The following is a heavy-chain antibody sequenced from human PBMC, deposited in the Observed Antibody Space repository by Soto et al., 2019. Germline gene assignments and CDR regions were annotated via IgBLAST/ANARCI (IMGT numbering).Heavy chain of an antibody. D-gene: IGHD3-3*01. CDR3: ARGGIFGVVITPDYYGMDV. J-gene: IGHJ6*02. V-gene: IGHV3-33*01. Sequence: GGSLRLSCAASGFTFSSYGMHWVRQAPGKGLEWVAVIWYDGSNKYYADSVRGRLTISRENSKNTLYLKMNSLRAEDTAVYYCARGGIFGVVITPDYYGMDVWGQGTTVTVSS. CDR1: GFTFSSYG. CDR2: IWYDGSNK.